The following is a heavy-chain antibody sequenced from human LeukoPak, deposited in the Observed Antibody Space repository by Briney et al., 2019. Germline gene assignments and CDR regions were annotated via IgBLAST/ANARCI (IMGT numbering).Heavy chain of an antibody. J-gene: IGHJ4*02. Sequence: PGGSPRLSCAASGFTFSSYAMNWVRQAPGKGLEWVSGISGSGGSTYYADFLKGRFTISRDNSKNTLYLQMNSLRGEDTAVYYCAKSRRTGISPSHFDCWGQGTLVTVSS. D-gene: IGHD1-14*01. V-gene: IGHV3-23*01. CDR2: ISGSGGST. CDR1: GFTFSSYA. CDR3: AKSRRTGISPSHFDC.